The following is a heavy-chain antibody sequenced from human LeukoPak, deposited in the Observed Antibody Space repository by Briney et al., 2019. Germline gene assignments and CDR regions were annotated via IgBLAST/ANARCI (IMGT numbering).Heavy chain of an antibody. V-gene: IGHV1-2*02. D-gene: IGHD3-16*01. CDR1: GYTFTGYY. CDR3: ARVRGGSFSLDY. CDR2: IKPNSGGT. Sequence: GASVKVSCKASGYTFTGYYMHWVRQAPGQGLEWMGWIKPNSGGTNYAQKFQGRVTMTRDTSISTAYMELRSLRSDDTAVYYCARVRGGSFSLDYWGQGTLVTVSS. J-gene: IGHJ4*02.